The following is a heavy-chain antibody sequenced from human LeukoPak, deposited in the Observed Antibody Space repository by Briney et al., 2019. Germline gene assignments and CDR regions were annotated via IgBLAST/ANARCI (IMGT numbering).Heavy chain of an antibody. CDR3: ARHSDVVGAI. J-gene: IGHJ4*02. V-gene: IGHV5-51*01. D-gene: IGHD3-16*01. CDR2: IYPRDSDT. Sequence: GESLKISCEASGYTFTHQWIGWVRQVPGTGLEWVGIIYPRDSDTIYSPSFQGHVTISADTSINTAYLEWRSLEASDTAMYYCARHSDVVGAIWGQGTQVTVSP. CDR1: GYTFTHQW.